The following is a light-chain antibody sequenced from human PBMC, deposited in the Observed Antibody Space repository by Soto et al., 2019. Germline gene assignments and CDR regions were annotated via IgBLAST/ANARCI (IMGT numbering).Light chain of an antibody. V-gene: IGKV1-5*03. Sequence: DIQLTQTPSTLSASVGDEVTITCRASQTISRWLAWYQQKPGRAPNLLIYKASSLKSGVPLRFSGSGSGTEFTLTINSLQPDDFATYYCQQGWTFGQGTKVDIK. J-gene: IGKJ1*01. CDR1: QTISRW. CDR3: QQGWT. CDR2: KAS.